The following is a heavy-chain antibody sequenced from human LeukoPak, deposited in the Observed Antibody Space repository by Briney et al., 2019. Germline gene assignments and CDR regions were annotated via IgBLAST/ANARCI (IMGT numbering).Heavy chain of an antibody. CDR2: IYYGRTT. D-gene: IGHD5-12*01. Sequence: SETLSLTCTVSTDSISSSSHHWGWIRQSPGKGLERIGSIYYGRTTYYNPSLNSRVAISVVTSKSQFSLQLNSVTAADTAVYYCVRHDGRGGATMGALDSWGQGSLVTVSS. CDR3: VRHDGRGGATMGALDS. CDR1: TDSISSSSHH. J-gene: IGHJ4*02. V-gene: IGHV4-39*01.